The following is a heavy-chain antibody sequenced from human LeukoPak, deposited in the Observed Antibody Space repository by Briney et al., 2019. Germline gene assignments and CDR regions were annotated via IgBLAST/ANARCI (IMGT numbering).Heavy chain of an antibody. D-gene: IGHD4-17*01. CDR3: AKVLTTVTYNGFDP. Sequence: AGGSLRLSCAASGFTFSSYAMSWVRQAPGKGLEWVSAISGSGGSTYYADSVKGRFTISRDNSKNTLYLQMSSLRAEDTAVYYCAKVLTTVTYNGFDPWGQGTLVTVSS. CDR2: ISGSGGST. J-gene: IGHJ5*02. CDR1: GFTFSSYA. V-gene: IGHV3-23*01.